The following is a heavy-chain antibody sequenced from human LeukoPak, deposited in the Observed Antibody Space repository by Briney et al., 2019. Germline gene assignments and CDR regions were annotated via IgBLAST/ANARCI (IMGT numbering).Heavy chain of an antibody. Sequence: SETLSLTCTVSGGSISSHYWTWIRQSPVKGLGWIGDISNSGSTSYNPSLKSRVTISIDTSKNQFSLKLSSVTAADTAVYYCGRDALVGYFSYYYMDLWGKGTTVTVSS. D-gene: IGHD2-15*01. CDR2: ISNSGST. J-gene: IGHJ6*03. CDR3: GRDALVGYFSYYYMDL. CDR1: GGSISSHY. V-gene: IGHV4-59*11.